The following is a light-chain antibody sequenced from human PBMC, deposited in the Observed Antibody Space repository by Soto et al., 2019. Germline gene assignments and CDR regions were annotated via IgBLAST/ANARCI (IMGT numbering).Light chain of an antibody. Sequence: DIQMTQSPSSLSASVGDRVTITCRASQSIGRFLNWHQQKPGKAPNVLINVASTLRSGVPSRFSGSGSGTDFHLTINSLQAEDFATYFCQQSFTTPLTFGGGTKVDIK. CDR2: VAS. CDR3: QQSFTTPLT. V-gene: IGKV1-39*01. J-gene: IGKJ4*01. CDR1: QSIGRF.